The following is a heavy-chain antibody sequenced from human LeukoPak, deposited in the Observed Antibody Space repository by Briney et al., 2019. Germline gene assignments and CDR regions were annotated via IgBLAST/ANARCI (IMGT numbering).Heavy chain of an antibody. J-gene: IGHJ3*02. CDR3: ARVGYCSSTSCWNDAFDI. V-gene: IGHV1-18*01. Sequence: ASVKVSCKASGYTLTSYGISWVRQAPGQGLEWMGWISAYNGNTNYAQKLQGRVTMTTDTSTSTAYMELRSLRSDDTAVYYCARVGYCSSTSCWNDAFDIWGQGTMVTVSS. CDR1: GYTLTSYG. CDR2: ISAYNGNT. D-gene: IGHD2-2*01.